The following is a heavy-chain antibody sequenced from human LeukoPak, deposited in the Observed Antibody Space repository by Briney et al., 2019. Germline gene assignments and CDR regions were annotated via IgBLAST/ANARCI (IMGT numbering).Heavy chain of an antibody. CDR3: ARDSSSSNYYYYGMDV. D-gene: IGHD6-6*01. CDR1: GYTFTGYY. Sequence: REASVKVSCKASGYTFTGYYMHWVRQAPGQGLEWMGWINPNSGGTNYAQKFQGRVTMTRDTSISTAYMELSRLRSDDTAVYYCARDSSSSNYYYYGMDVWGEGTTVTVSS. V-gene: IGHV1-2*02. J-gene: IGHJ6*04. CDR2: INPNSGGT.